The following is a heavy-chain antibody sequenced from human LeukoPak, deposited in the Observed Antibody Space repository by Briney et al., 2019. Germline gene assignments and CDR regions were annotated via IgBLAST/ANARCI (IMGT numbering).Heavy chain of an antibody. CDR3: ARVYYDSGTR. CDR2: IHYSGSI. D-gene: IGHD3-10*01. CDR1: GGSISNGDYY. Sequence: PSGTLSLTCTVSGGSISNGDYYWGRIRQPPGKGLEWIGNIHYSGSIYYNPSLKSRVTISVDAPKNQFSLKLSSVTAADTAVYYCARVYYDSGTRWGQGTLVTVSS. V-gene: IGHV4-39*01. J-gene: IGHJ4*02.